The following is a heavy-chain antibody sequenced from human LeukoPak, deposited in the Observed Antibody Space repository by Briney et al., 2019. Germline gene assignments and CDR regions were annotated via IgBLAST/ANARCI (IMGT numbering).Heavy chain of an antibody. Sequence: WGSLRLSCAASGFTFSSYGMHWVRQAPGKGLEWVAFIRYDGSNKYYADSVKGRFTISRDNSKNTLYLQMNSLRAEDTAVYYCAKDPETYYDFWSGYSDSWFYPWGQGTLVTVSS. CDR1: GFTFSSYG. V-gene: IGHV3-30*02. CDR2: IRYDGSNK. D-gene: IGHD3-3*01. CDR3: AKDPETYYDFWSGYSDSWFYP. J-gene: IGHJ5*02.